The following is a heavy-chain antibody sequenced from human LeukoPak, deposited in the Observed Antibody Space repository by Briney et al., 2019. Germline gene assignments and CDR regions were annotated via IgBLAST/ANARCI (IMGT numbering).Heavy chain of an antibody. Sequence: ASVKVSCKASGYTFTSFGISWVRQAPGQGLEWMGWISANNGNTKYGQKLQGRVTMTTDTSTSTAYMELRSLRSDDTAVYYCARDNDYVWGSYRAQDYWGQGTLVTVSS. J-gene: IGHJ4*02. V-gene: IGHV1-18*01. D-gene: IGHD3-16*02. CDR2: ISANNGNT. CDR3: ARDNDYVWGSYRAQDY. CDR1: GYTFTSFG.